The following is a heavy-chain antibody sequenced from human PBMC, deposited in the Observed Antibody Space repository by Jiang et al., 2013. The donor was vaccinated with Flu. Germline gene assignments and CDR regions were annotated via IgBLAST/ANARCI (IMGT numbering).Heavy chain of an antibody. CDR3: ARSGGRDWNGVFDY. J-gene: IGHJ4*02. CDR1: GGSISSSNW. CDR2: IYHSGST. V-gene: IGHV4-4*02. D-gene: IGHD1-1*01. Sequence: GSGLVKPSGTLSLTCAVSGGSISSSNWWSWVRQPPGKGLEWIGEIYHSGSTNYNPSLKSQVTISVDTSKNQFSLKLSAVTAADTAVYYCARSGGRDWNGVFDYWGQGTLVTVSS.